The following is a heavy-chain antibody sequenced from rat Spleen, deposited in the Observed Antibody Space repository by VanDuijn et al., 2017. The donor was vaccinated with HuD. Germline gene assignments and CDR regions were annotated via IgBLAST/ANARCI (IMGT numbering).Heavy chain of an antibody. CDR3: VRQGYLRDWYFDF. Sequence: EVQLQESGPGLVKPSQSLSLTCSVTGYSITSNYWGWIRKFPGNKMEWMGYISYSDNTSYNPSLKSRISITRDTSKNQFFLQLNSVTTEDMATYYCVRQGYLRDWYFDFWGPGTMVTVSS. J-gene: IGHJ1*01. D-gene: IGHD2-5*01. CDR2: ISYSDNT. CDR1: GYSITSNY. V-gene: IGHV3-1*01.